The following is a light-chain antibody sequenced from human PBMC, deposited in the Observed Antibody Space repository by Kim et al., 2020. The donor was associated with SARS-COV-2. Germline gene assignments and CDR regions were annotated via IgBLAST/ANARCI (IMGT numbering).Light chain of an antibody. CDR1: QSVSK. J-gene: IGKJ1*01. CDR2: GAS. Sequence: LSVPPGERATLSCRASQSVSKLAWYQQRPGQAPRLLIYGASTRATGIPARFSGSGSGTEFTLTISSLQSEDFAVYYCQQYNIWRTFGQGTKVDIK. CDR3: QQYNIWRT. V-gene: IGKV3-15*01.